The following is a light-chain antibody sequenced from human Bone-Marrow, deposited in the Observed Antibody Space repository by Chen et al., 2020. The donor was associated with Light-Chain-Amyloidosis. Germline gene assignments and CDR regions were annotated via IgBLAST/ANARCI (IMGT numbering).Light chain of an antibody. V-gene: IGLV2-14*01. CDR2: EVT. CDR3: SSYTITNTLV. J-gene: IGLJ1*01. CDR1: SSDVGDDNH. Sequence: QPALTPPASVSGSPGQSITIYCTGTSSDVGDDNHVSWYQQHPDKAPKLIIYEVTNRPSWVPDRFSGSKSANTASLTISGLQTEDEADYFCSSYTITNTLVFGSGTRVTVL.